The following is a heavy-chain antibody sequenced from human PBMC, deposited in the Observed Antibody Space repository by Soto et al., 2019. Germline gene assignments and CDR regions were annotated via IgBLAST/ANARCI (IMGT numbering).Heavy chain of an antibody. D-gene: IGHD2-2*01. J-gene: IGHJ6*03. V-gene: IGHV4-59*01. Sequence: QVQLQESGPGLVKPSETLSLTCTVSGGSISSYYWSWIRQPPGKGLEWIGYIYYSGSTNYNPSLKSRFTISVATSKYQFSLKLSSVTAADTAVYYCARGRPQKGGYCSSTSCYYYYYYYMDVWGKGTTVTVSS. CDR2: IYYSGST. CDR3: ARGRPQKGGYCSSTSCYYYYYYYMDV. CDR1: GGSISSYY.